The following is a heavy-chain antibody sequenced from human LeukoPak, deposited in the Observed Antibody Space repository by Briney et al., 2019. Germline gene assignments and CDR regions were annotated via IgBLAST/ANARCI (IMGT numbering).Heavy chain of an antibody. CDR3: SRDPRNNDY. V-gene: IGHV3-48*03. Sequence: GGSLRLSCAASGFTFSSYEMNWVRQAPGKGLEWVSYISSSGSTTYYADSVKGRFTISRDNAKNSLYLHMNSLTVEDTAVYYCSRDPRNNDYWGQGTLVTVSS. CDR2: ISSSGSTT. J-gene: IGHJ4*02. CDR1: GFTFSSYE.